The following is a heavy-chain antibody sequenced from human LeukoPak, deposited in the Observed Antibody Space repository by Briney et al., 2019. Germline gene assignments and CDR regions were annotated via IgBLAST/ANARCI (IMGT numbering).Heavy chain of an antibody. CDR1: GYTFTNYY. V-gene: IGHV1-46*03. Sequence: ASVKVSCKASGYTFTNYYMHWVRQAPGQGLEWMGMIDPSSGETMYAQKFQGRVTVTRETSTSTVYMDLSSLTSEDTGVYFCAANPFDHWGQGTLVTVSS. CDR2: IDPSSGET. CDR3: AANPFDH. J-gene: IGHJ4*02.